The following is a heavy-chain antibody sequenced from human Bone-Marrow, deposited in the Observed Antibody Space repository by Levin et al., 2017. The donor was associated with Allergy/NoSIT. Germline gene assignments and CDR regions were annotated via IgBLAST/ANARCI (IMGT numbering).Heavy chain of an antibody. D-gene: IGHD1-20*01. CDR2: IIPIFGTA. CDR1: GGTFSSYA. Sequence: ASVKVSCKASGGTFSSYAISWVRQAPGQGLEWMGGIIPIFGTANYAQKFQGRVTITADESTSTAYMELSSLRSEDTAVYYCARDRITGTPPIYYYYYGMDVWGQGTTVTVSS. J-gene: IGHJ6*02. V-gene: IGHV1-69*13. CDR3: ARDRITGTPPIYYYYYGMDV.